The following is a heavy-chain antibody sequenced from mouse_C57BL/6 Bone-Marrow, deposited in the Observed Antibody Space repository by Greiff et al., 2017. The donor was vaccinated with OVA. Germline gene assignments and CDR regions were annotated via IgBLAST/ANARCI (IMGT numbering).Heavy chain of an antibody. D-gene: IGHD2-5*01. CDR2: IWSGGST. CDR1: GFSLTSYG. J-gene: IGHJ1*03. CDR3: ATYYSNYWYFDV. Sequence: VMLVESGPGLVQPSQSLSITCTVSGFSLTSYGVHWVRQSPGKGLEWLGVIWSGGSTDYNAAFISRLSISKDNSKSQVFFKMNSLQADDTAIYYCATYYSNYWYFDVWGTGTTVTVSS. V-gene: IGHV2-2*01.